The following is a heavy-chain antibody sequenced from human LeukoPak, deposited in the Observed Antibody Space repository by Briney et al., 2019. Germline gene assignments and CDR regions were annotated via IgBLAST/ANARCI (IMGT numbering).Heavy chain of an antibody. V-gene: IGHV4-59*08. J-gene: IGHJ5*02. CDR1: GGSISSYY. CDR2: IYYSGST. D-gene: IGHD2-21*01. Sequence: SETLSLTCTVSGGSISSYYWSWIRQPPGKGLEWIGYIYYSGSTNYNPSLKSRVTISVDTSKNQFSLKLSSVTAADTAVYYCARQIPLAYCGGDCYSGWFDPWGQGTLVTVSS. CDR3: ARQIPLAYCGGDCYSGWFDP.